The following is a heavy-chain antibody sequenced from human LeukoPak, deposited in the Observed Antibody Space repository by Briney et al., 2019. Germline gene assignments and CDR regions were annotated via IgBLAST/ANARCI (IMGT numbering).Heavy chain of an antibody. CDR3: ARGLVRGPRYDY. V-gene: IGHV4-39*07. D-gene: IGHD3-10*01. J-gene: IGHJ4*02. CDR2: IYYSGST. Sequence: SETLSLTCTVSDDSISSSSYYWGWIRQPPGKGLEWIGNIYYSGSTYYNPSLKSRVTISVDTSKNQFSLKLSSVTAADTAVYYCARGLVRGPRYDYWGQGTLVTVSS. CDR1: DDSISSSSYY.